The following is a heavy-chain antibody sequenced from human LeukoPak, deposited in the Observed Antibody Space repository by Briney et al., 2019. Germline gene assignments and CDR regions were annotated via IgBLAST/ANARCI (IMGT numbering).Heavy chain of an antibody. V-gene: IGHV3-23*01. CDR3: AREENKKAYYYGSGSYPRAFGY. CDR2: ISGSGGST. D-gene: IGHD3-10*01. J-gene: IGHJ4*02. CDR1: GFTFSSYA. Sequence: GGSLRLSCAASGFTFSSYAMSWVRQAPGKGLEWVSVISGSGGSTYYADSVKGRSTIFRDNAKNSLYLQMNSLRAEDTAVYYCAREENKKAYYYGSGSYPRAFGYWGQGTLVTVSS.